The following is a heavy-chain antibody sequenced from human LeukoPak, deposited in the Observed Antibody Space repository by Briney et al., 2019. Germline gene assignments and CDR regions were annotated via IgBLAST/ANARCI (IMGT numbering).Heavy chain of an antibody. V-gene: IGHV4-59*01. CDR3: ARGSKAAPGTFDY. Sequence: SETLSLTCTVSGGSISSYYWSWIRQPPGKGLEWIGYIYYTGSTDYNPSLKSRVAISVDTSKSQCSLKLSSVTAADTAVYYCARGSKAAPGTFDYWGQGTLVTVSS. CDR2: IYYTGST. D-gene: IGHD6-13*01. J-gene: IGHJ4*02. CDR1: GGSISSYY.